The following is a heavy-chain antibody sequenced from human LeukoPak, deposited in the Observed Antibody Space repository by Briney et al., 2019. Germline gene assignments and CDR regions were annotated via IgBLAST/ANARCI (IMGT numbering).Heavy chain of an antibody. Sequence: SETLSLTCTVSGGSLSTSSYYWGWVRQPPGKGLEWIGSIYYSGSTYYNPSLKSRVTISVDTSKNQFSLKLSSVTAADTAVYYCAREGSRRMDVWGKGTTVTVSS. CDR2: IYYSGST. CDR3: AREGSRRMDV. CDR1: GGSLSTSSYY. V-gene: IGHV4-39*07. J-gene: IGHJ6*03.